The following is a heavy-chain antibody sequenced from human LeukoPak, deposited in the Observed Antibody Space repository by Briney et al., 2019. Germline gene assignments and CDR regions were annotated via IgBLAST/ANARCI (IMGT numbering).Heavy chain of an antibody. D-gene: IGHD6-19*01. CDR1: GFTFSSYS. CDR2: IRSSSSYI. V-gene: IGHV3-21*01. Sequence: KAGGSMRFCCAASGFTFSSYSMNWVRQAPGKLLEWVSSIRSSSSYISYADSVKSRFTISRDNAKNPLYLQVNSLRAEDTAVYYCASGYSSGWYPPDYWGQGTLVTVSS. J-gene: IGHJ4*02. CDR3: ASGYSSGWYPPDY.